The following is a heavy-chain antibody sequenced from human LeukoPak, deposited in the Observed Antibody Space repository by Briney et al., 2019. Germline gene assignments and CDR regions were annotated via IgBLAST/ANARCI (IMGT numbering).Heavy chain of an antibody. J-gene: IGHJ4*02. D-gene: IGHD6-6*01. CDR2: ILYAGRT. Sequence: KPSETLSLICTVSGGSIRSSSYYLAWVRQPPGKGLEWIGSILYAGRTYYTASLKRPVTISVDTSKNHFSPRLSSVTVADTAVYYCSQRLNSHSSSSTSTDYWGQGTQVTVPS. V-gene: IGHV4-39*02. CDR1: GGSIRSSSYY. CDR3: SQRLNSHSSSSTSTDY.